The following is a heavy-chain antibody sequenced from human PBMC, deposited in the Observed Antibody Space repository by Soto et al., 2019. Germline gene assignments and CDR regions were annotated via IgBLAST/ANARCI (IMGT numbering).Heavy chain of an antibody. CDR1: GYTFTGYA. V-gene: IGHV1-3*05. CDR3: XXXXXXXXXFDY. J-gene: IGHJ4*02. CDR2: INAGNGNT. Sequence: QVQLVQSGAEEKKPGASVKVSCKASGYTFTGYAXXXXXXXXXXXLEWMGWINAGNGNTKYSQKFQGRVTITRDTXXXXXXXXXXXXXXXXXXXXXXXXXXXXXXXFDYWGQGTLVTVSS.